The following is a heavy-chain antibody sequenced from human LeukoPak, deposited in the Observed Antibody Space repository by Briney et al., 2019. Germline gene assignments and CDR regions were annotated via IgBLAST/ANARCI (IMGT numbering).Heavy chain of an antibody. CDR3: ARDMETAGWLLQHRTFDF. Sequence: GGSLRLSCAASGFTFSSYNTNWVRQAPGKGLEWVSSNDSTSFYIYYADSMKGRITTSRDNAKTPMYLQMNSLRAEDTALYYCARDMETAGWLLQHRTFDFWGQGTLVTVSS. D-gene: IGHD5-24*01. CDR1: GFTFSSYN. V-gene: IGHV3-21*01. CDR2: NDSTSFYI. J-gene: IGHJ4*02.